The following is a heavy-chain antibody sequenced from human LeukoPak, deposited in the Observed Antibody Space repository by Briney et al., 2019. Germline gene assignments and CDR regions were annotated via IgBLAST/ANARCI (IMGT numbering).Heavy chain of an antibody. CDR3: ARAVVERATVVTPNWFDP. J-gene: IGHJ5*02. Sequence: PGGSLRLSCAASGFTFSNYWMSWVRQAPGKGLELVANIKQDGSEKYYVDSVKGRFTISRDNAKNSLYLQMNSLRAEDTAVYYCARAVVERATVVTPNWFDPWGQGTQVIVSP. CDR2: IKQDGSEK. D-gene: IGHD4-23*01. CDR1: GFTFSNYW. V-gene: IGHV3-7*01.